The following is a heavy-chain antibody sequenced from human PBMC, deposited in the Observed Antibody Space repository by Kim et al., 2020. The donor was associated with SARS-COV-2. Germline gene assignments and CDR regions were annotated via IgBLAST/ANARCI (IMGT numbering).Heavy chain of an antibody. CDR2: STGDGIDT. D-gene: IGHD3-10*02. CDR1: GFTFSNYI. J-gene: IGHJ4*02. CDR3: AKDVRGGNIFRYFDY. V-gene: IGHV3-23*01. Sequence: GGSLRLSCAVSGFTFSNYIISWVRQAPGKGLEWVASSTGDGIDTYYADSVRGRFTISRDNSKNTLYLQMDSLRAEDTAKYYCAKDVRGGNIFRYFDYWGQGTVVPVSS.